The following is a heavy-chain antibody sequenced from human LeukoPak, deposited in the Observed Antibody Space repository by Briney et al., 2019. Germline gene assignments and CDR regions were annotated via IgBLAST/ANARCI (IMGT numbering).Heavy chain of an antibody. V-gene: IGHV4-34*01. CDR3: ARGPTISETGYFDF. Sequence: KPSETLSLTCAVYGGSFSRYYWSWIRQSPGKGLDWIAEIDHRGDTNYNPSVKSRVTISVDTSKNQFSLKVRSLSAADTAVYYCARGPTISETGYFDFWGQGTLVTVSS. CDR1: GGSFSRYY. CDR2: IDHRGDT. J-gene: IGHJ4*03. D-gene: IGHD1-1*01.